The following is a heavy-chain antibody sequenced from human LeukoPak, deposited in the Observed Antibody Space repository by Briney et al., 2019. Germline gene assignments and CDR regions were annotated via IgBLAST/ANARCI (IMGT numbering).Heavy chain of an antibody. CDR2: FDPEDGGT. V-gene: IGHV1-24*01. J-gene: IGHJ4*02. D-gene: IGHD3-10*01. Sequence: ASVKVSCKVSGYTLTELSMHWVRQAPGKGLEWMGGFDPEDGGTIYAQKFQGRVTMTEDTSTGTAYMELSSLRSEDTAVYYCATGLMVRGVIEMFGAWYFDYWGQGTLVTVSS. CDR3: ATGLMVRGVIEMFGAWYFDY. CDR1: GYTLTELS.